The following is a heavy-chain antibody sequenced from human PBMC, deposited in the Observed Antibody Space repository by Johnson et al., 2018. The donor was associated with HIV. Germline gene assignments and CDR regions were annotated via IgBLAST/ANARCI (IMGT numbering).Heavy chain of an antibody. Sequence: MQLVESGGGLVKPGGSPRLSCAASGFTFSSYWMGWVRQAPGKGLEWVANIKQDGSEKYYVDSLKGRFTISRDNAKNSLYLQMNSLRAEDTAVYYCATRDPTHRPGVFDIWGQGTMVTVSS. D-gene: IGHD1-14*01. CDR1: GFTFSSYW. J-gene: IGHJ3*02. CDR2: IKQDGSEK. V-gene: IGHV3-7*02. CDR3: ATRDPTHRPGVFDI.